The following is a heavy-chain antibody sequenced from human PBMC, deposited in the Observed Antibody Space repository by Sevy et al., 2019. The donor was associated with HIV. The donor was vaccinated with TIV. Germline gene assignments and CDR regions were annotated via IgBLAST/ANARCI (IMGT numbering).Heavy chain of an antibody. CDR3: ARDKGYSSTAGMD. CDR1: GYTFITSG. Sequence: ASVKVSCKASGYTFITSGINWVRQAPGQGFEWMGWISVYNGNTRYAQNFQDRVTLTTDTSTTTAYMEIRSLRSDDTAVYYCARDKGYSSTAGMDWGQGTLVTVSS. D-gene: IGHD6-19*01. J-gene: IGHJ4*02. CDR2: ISVYNGNT. V-gene: IGHV1-18*01.